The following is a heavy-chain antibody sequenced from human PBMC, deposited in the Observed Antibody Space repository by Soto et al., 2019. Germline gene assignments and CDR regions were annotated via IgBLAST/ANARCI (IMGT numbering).Heavy chain of an antibody. CDR3: ARDRTTQNYYDSSGYFDPGVYFDY. J-gene: IGHJ4*02. V-gene: IGHV3-53*01. D-gene: IGHD3-22*01. CDR2: IYSGGST. Sequence: GLSLRLSCAASGVTGSSNYMSCVRQAPGKGLEWVSVIYSGGSTYYADSVKGRFTISRDNSKNTLYLQMNSLRAEDTAVYYCARDRTTQNYYDSSGYFDPGVYFDYWGQGTLVTVSS. CDR1: GVTGSSNY.